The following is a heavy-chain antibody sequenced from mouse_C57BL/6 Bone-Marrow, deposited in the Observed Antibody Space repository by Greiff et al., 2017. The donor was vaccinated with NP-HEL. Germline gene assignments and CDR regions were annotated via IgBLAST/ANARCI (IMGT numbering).Heavy chain of an antibody. D-gene: IGHD2-3*01. J-gene: IGHJ4*01. CDR3: TRDLGWLHAMDY. CDR1: GFTFSSYA. CDR2: ISSGGDYI. V-gene: IGHV5-9-1*02. Sequence: EVKLMESGEGLVKPGGSLKLSCAASGFTFSSYAMSWVRQTPEKRLEWVAYISSGGDYIYYADTVKGRFTISRDNARNTLYLQMSSLKSEDTAMYYCTRDLGWLHAMDYWGQGTSVTVSS.